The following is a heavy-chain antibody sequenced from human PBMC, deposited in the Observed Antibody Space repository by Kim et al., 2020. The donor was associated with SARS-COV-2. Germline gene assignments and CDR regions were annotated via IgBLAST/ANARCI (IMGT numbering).Heavy chain of an antibody. CDR1: GGSISSYY. CDR2: IYYSGST. CDR3: ARDHREWLQYTAHWYFDL. J-gene: IGHJ2*01. Sequence: SETLSLTCTVSGGSISSYYWSWIRQPPGKGLEWIGYIYYSGSTNYNPSLKRRVTISVDTSKNQFSLKLSSVTAADTALYYCARDHREWLQYTAHWYFDLWGRGTLVTVSS. V-gene: IGHV4-59*01. D-gene: IGHD3-3*01.